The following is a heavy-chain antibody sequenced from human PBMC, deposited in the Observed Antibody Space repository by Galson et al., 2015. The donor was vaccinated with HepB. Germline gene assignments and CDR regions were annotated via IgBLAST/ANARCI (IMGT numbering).Heavy chain of an antibody. J-gene: IGHJ4*02. CDR2: ISYDGSNK. Sequence: SLRLSCAASGFTFSSYAMHWVRQAPGKGLEWVAVISYDGSNKYYADSVKGRFTISRDNSKNTLYLQMNSLRAEDTAVYYCAKGGLRYSDLTAGDYWGQGTLVTVSS. CDR1: GFTFSSYA. V-gene: IGHV3-30*04. D-gene: IGHD3-9*01. CDR3: AKGGLRYSDLTAGDY.